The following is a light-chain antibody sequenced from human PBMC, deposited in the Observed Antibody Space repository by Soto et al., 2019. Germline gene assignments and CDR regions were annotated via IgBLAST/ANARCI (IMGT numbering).Light chain of an antibody. J-gene: IGLJ1*01. V-gene: IGLV2-14*01. CDR2: EVT. CDR1: SSDIGNYNS. Sequence: QSVLTQPASVSGSPGQSITIPCTGTSSDIGNYNSVSWYQQHPGKAPKLIIFEVTNRPSGVSDRFSGSKSGNTASLTISGLQADDEADYYCGSYTTYRTYVFGSGTKVTVL. CDR3: GSYTTYRTYV.